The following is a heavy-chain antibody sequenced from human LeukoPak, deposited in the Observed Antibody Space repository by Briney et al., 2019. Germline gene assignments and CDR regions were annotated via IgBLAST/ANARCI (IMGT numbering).Heavy chain of an antibody. D-gene: IGHD4/OR15-4a*01. J-gene: IGHJ4*02. CDR2: INPHSGGS. CDR1: GYTFTDYY. Sequence: ASVKVSCKASGYTFTDYYVHWVRQAPGQGLEWMGWINPHSGGSNYAQKSQGRVTMTRDTSITTAYMDLNRLRSDDTAIYYCARGRLTRGDYWGQGTLVTVSS. V-gene: IGHV1-2*02. CDR3: ARGRLTRGDY.